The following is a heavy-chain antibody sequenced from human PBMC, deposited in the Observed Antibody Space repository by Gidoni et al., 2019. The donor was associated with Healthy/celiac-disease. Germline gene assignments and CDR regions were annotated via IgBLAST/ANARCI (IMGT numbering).Heavy chain of an antibody. D-gene: IGHD6-19*01. CDR2: IKQDGSEK. CDR3: ASSIAVAAPFDY. J-gene: IGHJ4*02. CDR1: GFTFSSYW. Sequence: LVQPGGSLRLSCAASGFTFSSYWMSWVRQAPGKGLEWVANIKQDGSEKYYADSVKGRFTISRDNAKNSLYLQMNSLRAEDTAVYYCASSIAVAAPFDYWGQGTLVTVSS. V-gene: IGHV3-7*03.